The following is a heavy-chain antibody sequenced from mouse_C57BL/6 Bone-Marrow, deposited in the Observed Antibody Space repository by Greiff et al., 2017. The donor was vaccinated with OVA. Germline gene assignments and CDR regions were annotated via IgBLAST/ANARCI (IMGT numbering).Heavy chain of an antibody. CDR2: IFPGSGST. CDR3: ARGIFAY. CDR1: GYTFTDYY. Sequence: VQLQESGPELVKPGASVKISCKASGYTFTDYYINWVKQRPGQGLEWIGWIFPGSGSTYYNEKFKGKATLTVDKSSSTAYMLVSSLTSEDSAVYFCARGIFAYWGQGTLVTVSA. V-gene: IGHV1-75*01. J-gene: IGHJ3*01.